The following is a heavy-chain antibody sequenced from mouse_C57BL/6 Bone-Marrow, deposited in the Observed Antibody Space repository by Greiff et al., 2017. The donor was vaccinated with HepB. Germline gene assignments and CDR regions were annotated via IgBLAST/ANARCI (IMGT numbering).Heavy chain of an antibody. D-gene: IGHD1-1*01. CDR2: ISDGGSYT. V-gene: IGHV5-4*01. Sequence: EVKLVESGGGLVKPGGSLKLSCAASGFTFSSYAMSWVRQTPEKRLEWVATISDGGSYTYYPDNVKGRFTISRDNAKNNLYLQMSHLKSEDTAMYYCAREVGGVTTVVAKGYFDYWGQGTTRTVSS. J-gene: IGHJ2*01. CDR1: GFTFSSYA. CDR3: AREVGGVTTVVAKGYFDY.